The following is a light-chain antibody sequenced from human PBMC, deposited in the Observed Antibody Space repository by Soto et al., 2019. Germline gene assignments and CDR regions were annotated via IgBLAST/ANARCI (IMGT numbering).Light chain of an antibody. CDR3: HHYHTLVLT. CDR1: QDIGNF. CDR2: DVS. Sequence: DIQMTQSPSSLSASVGDSVTITCQASQDIGNFLNWYQQRPGEAPKLLIYDVSNLQSGVPSRYSGSGSGTRFSLTIRSLQPEDVAIYFCHHYHTLVLTFGGGTKVEI. V-gene: IGKV1-33*01. J-gene: IGKJ4*01.